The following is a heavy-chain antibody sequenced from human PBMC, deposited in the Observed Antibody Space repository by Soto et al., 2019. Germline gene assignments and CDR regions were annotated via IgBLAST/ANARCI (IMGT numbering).Heavy chain of an antibody. CDR1: GGSITSYY. J-gene: IGHJ3*02. CDR2: IYYSGST. V-gene: IGHV4-59*01. Sequence: SETLSLTCTVSGGSITSYYWSWIRQPPGKGLEWIGYIYYSGSTNYNPSLKSRVTISVDTSKNQFSLKLTSVTAADTAVYYCARPESRSALDAFDIWGQGTMVTVSS. CDR3: ARPESRSALDAFDI.